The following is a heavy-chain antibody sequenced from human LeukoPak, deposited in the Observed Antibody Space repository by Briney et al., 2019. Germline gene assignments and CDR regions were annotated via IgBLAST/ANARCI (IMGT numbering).Heavy chain of an antibody. Sequence: ASVKVSCTASGYTFTSHYMHWVRQAPGQGLEWMGLFNPRGGSTSYAQKFQGRVFMTGDTSTGTVYMELSSLRSQDAAVYYCAREDVAGTYYFDYWGQGTLVTVSS. V-gene: IGHV1-46*01. J-gene: IGHJ4*02. CDR2: FNPRGGST. CDR1: GYTFTSHY. CDR3: AREDVAGTYYFDY. D-gene: IGHD2-21*02.